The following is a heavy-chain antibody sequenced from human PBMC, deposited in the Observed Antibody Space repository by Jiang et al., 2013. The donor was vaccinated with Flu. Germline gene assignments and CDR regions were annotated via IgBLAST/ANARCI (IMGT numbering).Heavy chain of an antibody. V-gene: IGHV1-18*04. D-gene: IGHD5-12*01. CDR2: ISAYNGNT. CDR1: GYTFTSYG. Sequence: SGAEVKKPGASVKVSCKASGYTFTSYGISWVRQAPGQGLEWMGWISAYNGNTNYAQKLQGRVTMTTDTSTSTAYMELRSLRSDDTAVYYCARERAGPYSGHDPFDYWGQGTLVTVSS. J-gene: IGHJ4*02. CDR3: ARERAGPYSGHDPFDY.